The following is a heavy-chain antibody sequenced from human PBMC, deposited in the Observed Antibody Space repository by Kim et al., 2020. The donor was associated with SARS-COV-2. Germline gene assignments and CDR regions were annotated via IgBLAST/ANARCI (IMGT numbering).Heavy chain of an antibody. V-gene: IGHV3-53*01. J-gene: IGHJ4*02. CDR1: GFIVRNNY. CDR2: MMVGGTT. D-gene: IGHD3-10*01. Sequence: GGSLRLSCAASGFIVRNNYMTWVRQAPGRGLEWVSVMMVGGTTYYADSVKGRFTISRDHSANTVYLQMTNLRAEDTAVYYCARDHYYGSESDWGQGTLVT. CDR3: ARDHYYGSESD.